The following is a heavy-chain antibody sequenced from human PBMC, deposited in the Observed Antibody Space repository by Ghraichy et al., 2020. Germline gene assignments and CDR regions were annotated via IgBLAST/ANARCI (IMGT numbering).Heavy chain of an antibody. J-gene: IGHJ3*02. CDR1: GFTFSSYW. D-gene: IGHD6-19*01. CDR2: IKQDGSEK. CDR3: ASIGSGWNDAFDI. V-gene: IGHV3-7*03. Sequence: GGSLRLSCAASGFTFSSYWMSWVRQAPGKGLEWVANIKQDGSEKYYVDSVKGRFTISRDNAKNSLYLQMNSLRAEDTAVYYCASIGSGWNDAFDIWGQGTMVTVSS.